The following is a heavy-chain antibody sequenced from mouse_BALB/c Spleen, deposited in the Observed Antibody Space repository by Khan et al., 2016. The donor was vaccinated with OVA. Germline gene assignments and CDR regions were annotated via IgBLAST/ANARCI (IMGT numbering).Heavy chain of an antibody. J-gene: IGHJ2*01. CDR3: ARTARIKY. V-gene: IGHV3-2*02. D-gene: IGHD1-2*01. CDR2: ISYSGST. Sequence: QLEESGPGLVKPSQSLSLTCTVTGYSITSGYGWNWIRQFPGNKLEWMGYISYSGSTNYNPSHKSRISITRETSKNQFFLQLNSVTTEDTATYYCARTARIKYWGQGTTLTVSS. CDR1: GYSITSGYG.